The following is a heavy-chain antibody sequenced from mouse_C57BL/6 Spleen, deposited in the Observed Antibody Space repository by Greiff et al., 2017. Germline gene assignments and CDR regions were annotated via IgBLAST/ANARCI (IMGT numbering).Heavy chain of an antibody. CDR3: AIHQTTVVASDYYAMDY. D-gene: IGHD1-1*01. V-gene: IGHV5-6*01. J-gene: IGHJ4*01. Sequence: EVQLVESGGDLVKPGGSLKLSCAASGFTFSSYGMSWVRQTPDKRLEWVATISSGGSYTYYPDSVKGRFTISRDNAKNTLYLQMSSLKSEDTAMYYCAIHQTTVVASDYYAMDYWGQGTSVTVSS. CDR1: GFTFSSYG. CDR2: ISSGGSYT.